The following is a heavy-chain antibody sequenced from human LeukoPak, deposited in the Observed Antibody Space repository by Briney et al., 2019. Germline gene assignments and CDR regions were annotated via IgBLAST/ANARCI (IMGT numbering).Heavy chain of an antibody. J-gene: IGHJ3*02. D-gene: IGHD6-13*01. CDR1: GFTFSSYG. Sequence: GESLRLSCAASGFTFSSYGMHWVRQAPGKGLEWVAVISYDGSNKYYADSVKGRFTISRDNSKNTLYLQMNGLRAEDTAVYYCATWGYSSSWPRAFDIWGQGTMVTVSS. V-gene: IGHV3-30*03. CDR2: ISYDGSNK. CDR3: ATWGYSSSWPRAFDI.